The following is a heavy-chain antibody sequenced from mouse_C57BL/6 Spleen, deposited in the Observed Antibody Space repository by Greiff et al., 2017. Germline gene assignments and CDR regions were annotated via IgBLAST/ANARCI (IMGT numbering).Heavy chain of an antibody. CDR1: GYTFTSYW. V-gene: IGHV1-69*01. CDR2: IDPSDSYT. Sequence: QVQLQQPGAELVMPGASVKLSCKASGYTFTSYWMHWVKQRPGQGLEWIGEIDPSDSYTNYNQKFKGKSTLTVDKSSGTAYMQLSSLTSEDSAVYYCARSGYFDYWGQGTTLTVSS. J-gene: IGHJ2*01. D-gene: IGHD3-1*01. CDR3: ARSGYFDY.